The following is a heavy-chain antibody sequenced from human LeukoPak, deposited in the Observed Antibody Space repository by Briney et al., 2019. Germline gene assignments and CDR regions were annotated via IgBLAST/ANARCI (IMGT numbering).Heavy chain of an antibody. CDR1: GFTFSSYA. V-gene: IGHV3-7*01. CDR2: IRDDGSAK. J-gene: IGHJ3*02. Sequence: GGSLRLSCAASGFTFSSYAMTWVRQAPGKGLEWVASIRDDGSAKYYVDSVKGRFTISRDSARNSLYLQMDSLRAEDTAVYYCAKFITYHGAFDIWAQGTMVTVSS. D-gene: IGHD3-22*01. CDR3: AKFITYHGAFDI.